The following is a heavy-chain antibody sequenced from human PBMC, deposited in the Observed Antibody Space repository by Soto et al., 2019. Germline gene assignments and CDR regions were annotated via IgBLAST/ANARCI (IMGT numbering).Heavy chain of an antibody. CDR1: GFTFSHYG. CDR3: AKDLVAWSNYYYYGMDV. D-gene: IGHD6-6*01. Sequence: QVRLVESGGGVVQPGRSLRLSCTASGFTFSHYGMHWARQAPGKGLEWVAIISYDGSNKHYADSVMGRFTISRDNSKNTLYLQMNRLRTEDTAVYYCAKDLVAWSNYYYYGMDVWGQGTTVTVSS. J-gene: IGHJ6*02. CDR2: ISYDGSNK. V-gene: IGHV3-30*18.